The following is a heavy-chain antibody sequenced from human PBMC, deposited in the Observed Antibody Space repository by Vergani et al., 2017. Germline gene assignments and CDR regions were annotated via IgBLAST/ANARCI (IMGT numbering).Heavy chain of an antibody. D-gene: IGHD6-19*01. J-gene: IGHJ4*02. Sequence: QITLKESGPTLVKPTQTLTLTCTFSGFSLSTSGVGVGWIRQPPGKALEWLAPIYWDDDKRYSPSLKSRLTITKDTSKNQVVLTMTNMDPVDTATYYCAHYDIAVAGTLFIDYWGQGTLVTVSS. CDR2: IYWDDDK. CDR3: AHYDIAVAGTLFIDY. CDR1: GFSLSTSGVG. V-gene: IGHV2-5*02.